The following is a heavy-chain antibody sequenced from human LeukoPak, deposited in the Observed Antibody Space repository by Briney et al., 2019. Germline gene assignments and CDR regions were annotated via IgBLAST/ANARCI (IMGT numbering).Heavy chain of an antibody. V-gene: IGHV4-59*01. CDR2: IYYTGST. CDR1: GGSINGYY. Sequence: SETLSLTCTVSGGSINGYYWSWIRQSPGKGLESLGYIYYTGSTNYNPSLKSRVTMSVDTSRNQFFLRLSSVTAADTAVYYCARVTCGGDCRAHYYYYHMDVWGKGTTVTISS. J-gene: IGHJ6*03. CDR3: ARVTCGGDCRAHYYYYHMDV. D-gene: IGHD2-21*02.